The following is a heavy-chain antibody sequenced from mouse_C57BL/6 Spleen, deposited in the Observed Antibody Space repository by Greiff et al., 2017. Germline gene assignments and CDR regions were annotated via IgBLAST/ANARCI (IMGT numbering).Heavy chain of an antibody. V-gene: IGHV14-1*01. Sequence: VQLQQSGAELVRPGASVKLSCTASGFNIKDYYMHWVKQRPEQGLEWIGRIDPEDGDTEYAPKFQGKATMTADTSSNTAYLQLSSLTSEDTAVYYCTTGDYDEEGSWFAYWGQGTLVTVSA. CDR1: GFNIKDYY. CDR2: IDPEDGDT. CDR3: TTGDYDEEGSWFAY. J-gene: IGHJ3*01. D-gene: IGHD2-4*01.